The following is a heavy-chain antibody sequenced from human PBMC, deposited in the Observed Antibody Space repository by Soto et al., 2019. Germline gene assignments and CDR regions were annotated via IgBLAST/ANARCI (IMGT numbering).Heavy chain of an antibody. CDR3: AKGRYCSSTSCYVGANWYFDL. CDR1: GFTFSSYA. J-gene: IGHJ2*01. Sequence: EVQLLESGGGLVQPGGFLRLSCAASGFTFSSYAMSWVRQAPGKGLEWVSAISGSGGSTYYADSVKGRFTISRDNSKNTLYLQMNSLRAEDTAVYYCAKGRYCSSTSCYVGANWYFDLWGRGTLVTVSS. CDR2: ISGSGGST. V-gene: IGHV3-23*01. D-gene: IGHD2-2*01.